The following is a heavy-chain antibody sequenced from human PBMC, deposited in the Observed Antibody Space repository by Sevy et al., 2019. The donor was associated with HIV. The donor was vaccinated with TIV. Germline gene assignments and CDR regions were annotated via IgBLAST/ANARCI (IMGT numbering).Heavy chain of an antibody. CDR2: IWYDGSNK. V-gene: IGHV3-33*01. Sequence: GESLKISCAASGFTFSSYGMHWVRQAPGKGLEWVAVIWYDGSNKYYADSVKGRFTISRDNSKNTLYLQMNSLRAEDTAVYYCARDGTQPVRGVIPPEKFDYWGQGTLVTVSS. D-gene: IGHD3-10*01. J-gene: IGHJ4*02. CDR1: GFTFSSYG. CDR3: ARDGTQPVRGVIPPEKFDY.